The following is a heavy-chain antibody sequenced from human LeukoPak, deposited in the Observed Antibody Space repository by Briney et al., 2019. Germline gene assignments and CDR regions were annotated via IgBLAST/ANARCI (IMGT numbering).Heavy chain of an antibody. CDR1: GYTFTRFG. J-gene: IGHJ6*03. CDR3: ARGVFRFVQLFPHSGTTHNSYYMDV. Sequence: GASVEVSCKASGYTFTRFGVSWVRQTPGQGLEWMGWISAKNGKTNYAQNFQDRVTMTTDTSTSTAYMELRGLRSDDTAVYYCARGVFRFVQLFPHSGTTHNSYYMDVWGRGTTVTVSS. CDR2: ISAKNGKT. D-gene: IGHD1-14*01. V-gene: IGHV1-18*01.